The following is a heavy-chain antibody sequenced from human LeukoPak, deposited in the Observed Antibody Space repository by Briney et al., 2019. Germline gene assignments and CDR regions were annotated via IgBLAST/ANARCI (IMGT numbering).Heavy chain of an antibody. CDR2: IYYSGST. D-gene: IGHD5-18*01. J-gene: IGHJ3*02. V-gene: IGHV4-59*08. Sequence: PSETLSLTCTVSGGSISSYYWSWIRQPPGKGLEWIGYIYYSGSTNYNPSLKSRVTISVDTSKNQFSLKLSSVTAADTAVYYCARGVLSLGYSYGDAFDIWGQGTMVTVSS. CDR3: ARGVLSLGYSYGDAFDI. CDR1: GGSISSYY.